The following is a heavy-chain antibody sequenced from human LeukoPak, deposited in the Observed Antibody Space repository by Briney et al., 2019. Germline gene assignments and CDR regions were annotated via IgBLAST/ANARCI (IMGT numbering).Heavy chain of an antibody. Sequence: GGSLRLSCAASGFTFDDYAMHWVRHAPGKGLEWISYISNSSGIIFYADSVKGRFTISRDNAKNSLYLQMNSLRDEDTAVYYCARGYDHWGQGTLVTVSS. CDR2: ISNSSGII. J-gene: IGHJ5*02. CDR3: ARGYDH. V-gene: IGHV3-48*02. CDR1: GFTFDDYA.